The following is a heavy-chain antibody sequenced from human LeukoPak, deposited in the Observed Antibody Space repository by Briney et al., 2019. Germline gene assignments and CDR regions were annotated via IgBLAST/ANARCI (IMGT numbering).Heavy chain of an antibody. CDR1: GGNFNPYA. CDR3: ARDRTTSVT. D-gene: IGHD4-17*01. J-gene: IGHJ4*02. Sequence: GASVKVSCKASGGNFNPYAITWVRQAPGQGLEWMGRIIPLLDKPDNAQRFQGRVTITADKSTTTAYIELSSLRSDDTAIYYCARDRTTSVTWGQGTLVTVSS. CDR2: IIPLLDKP. V-gene: IGHV1-69*04.